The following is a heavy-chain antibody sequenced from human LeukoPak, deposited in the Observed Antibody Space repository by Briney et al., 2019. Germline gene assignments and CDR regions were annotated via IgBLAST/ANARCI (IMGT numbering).Heavy chain of an antibody. CDR2: FDPEDGET. V-gene: IGHV1-24*01. CDR3: ATPFPLIDY. CDR1: GYTLTDIS. J-gene: IGHJ4*02. Sequence: ASVKVSCKVSGYTLTDISMHWVRQAPGKGLEWVGGFDPEDGETIYSQKFQGRVTMTEDTSTDTAYMELSSLRSEDTAFYYCATPFPLIDYWGQGTLVTVSS.